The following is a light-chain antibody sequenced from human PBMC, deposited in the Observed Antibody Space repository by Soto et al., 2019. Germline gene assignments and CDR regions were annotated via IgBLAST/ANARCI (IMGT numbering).Light chain of an antibody. CDR1: QGISSY. CDR2: AAS. Sequence: AIRMTQSPSSFSASTGDRVTITCRASQGISSYLAWYQQKPGKAPKLLIYAASTLQSGVPSRFSGSGSGTDFTLTISCLLSEDFATYYCQQYYSYPTFGGGTKVEIK. J-gene: IGKJ4*01. CDR3: QQYYSYPT. V-gene: IGKV1-8*01.